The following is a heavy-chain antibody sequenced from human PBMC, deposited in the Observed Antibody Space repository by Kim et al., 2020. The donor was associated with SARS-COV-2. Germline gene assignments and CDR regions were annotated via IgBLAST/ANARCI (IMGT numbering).Heavy chain of an antibody. D-gene: IGHD6-13*01. CDR1: GFTFSAYD. V-gene: IGHV3-23*01. CDR2: ISHGDST. J-gene: IGHJ5*02. CDR3: AKMTSPAVGNDL. Sequence: GGSLRLSCAASGFTFSAYDINWVRQAPGKGLEWVSGISHGDSTYYADSVKGRFTICRDNSKSTVHLQMNSLRAEDTAIYYCAKMTSPAVGNDLCGQGTL.